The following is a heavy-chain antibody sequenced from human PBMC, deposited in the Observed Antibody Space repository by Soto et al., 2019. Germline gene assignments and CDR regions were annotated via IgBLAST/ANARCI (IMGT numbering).Heavy chain of an antibody. D-gene: IGHD6-6*01. CDR2: VIPIFGTA. Sequence: ASVKVSCKASGGTFSSYAISWVRQAPGQGLEWMGGVIPIFGTANYAQKFQGRVTITAAESTSTAYMELSSLRSEDTAVYYCARDPVVEYSSSSGAFQHWGQGTLVTVSS. CDR1: GGTFSSYA. J-gene: IGHJ1*01. V-gene: IGHV1-69*13. CDR3: ARDPVVEYSSSSGAFQH.